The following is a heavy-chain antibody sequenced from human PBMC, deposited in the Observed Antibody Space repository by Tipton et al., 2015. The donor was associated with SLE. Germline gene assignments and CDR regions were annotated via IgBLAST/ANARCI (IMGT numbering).Heavy chain of an antibody. V-gene: IGHV4-59*08. Sequence: TLSLTCTVSGGSISSYYWSWIRQPPGKGLEWIGYIYYSGSTNYNPSLKSRVTISVDTSKNQFSLKLSSVTAADTAVYYCARHPSGSSFDYWGQGTLVTVSS. J-gene: IGHJ4*02. CDR2: IYYSGST. D-gene: IGHD6-6*01. CDR3: ARHPSGSSFDY. CDR1: GGSISSYY.